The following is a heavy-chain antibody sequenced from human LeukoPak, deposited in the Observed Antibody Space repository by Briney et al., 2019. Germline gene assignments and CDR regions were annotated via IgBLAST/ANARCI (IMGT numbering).Heavy chain of an antibody. J-gene: IGHJ4*02. CDR3: AKDQNLYYDFWSGYSVSYFDY. CDR2: IRGGGGVK. Sequence: GGSLRLSCAASGFIFDDYAMHWVRQAPGKGLEYVSVIRGGGGVKYYAASVKGRFTISRDNSKNTLYLQMNSLRAEDTAVYYCAKDQNLYYDFWSGYSVSYFDYWGQGTLVTVSS. V-gene: IGHV3-23*01. D-gene: IGHD3-3*01. CDR1: GFIFDDYA.